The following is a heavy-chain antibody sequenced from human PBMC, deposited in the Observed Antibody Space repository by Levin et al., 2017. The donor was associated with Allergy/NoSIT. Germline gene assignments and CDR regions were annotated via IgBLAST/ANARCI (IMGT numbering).Heavy chain of an antibody. J-gene: IGHJ6*02. D-gene: IGHD6-19*01. CDR2: ISYDGSNK. CDR1: GFTFSSYG. CDR3: AKEGYSSGWYGGHLNYYYYYGMDG. Sequence: GGSLRLSCAASGFTFSSYGMHWVRQAPGKGLEWVAVISYDGSNKYYADSVKGRFTISRDNSKNTLYLQMNSLRAEDTAVYYCAKEGYSSGWYGGHLNYYYYYGMDGWGQGTTVTVSS. V-gene: IGHV3-30*18.